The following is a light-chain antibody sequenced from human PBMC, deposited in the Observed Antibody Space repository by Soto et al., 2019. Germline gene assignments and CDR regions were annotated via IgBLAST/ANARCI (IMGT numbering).Light chain of an antibody. J-gene: IGKJ4*01. V-gene: IGKV1-5*03. Sequence: EIQLTQSPSTLSAYVGDRVTITCRASQSISSWLAWYQQKLGEAPKSLIYRASSLESGVPSRFSGSGSGTEFTLTISSLQPDDFATYYCQQYNSYPVTFGGGTKVDIK. CDR2: RAS. CDR3: QQYNSYPVT. CDR1: QSISSW.